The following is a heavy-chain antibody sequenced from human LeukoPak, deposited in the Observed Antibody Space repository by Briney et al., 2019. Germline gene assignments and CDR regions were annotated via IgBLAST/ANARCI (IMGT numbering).Heavy chain of an antibody. J-gene: IGHJ4*02. D-gene: IGHD1-26*01. CDR2: ISSSSSTI. Sequence: GGSLRLSCAASGFTFSSYSMNWVRQAPGKGLEWVSYISSSSSTIYYADSVKGRFTISRDNAKNSLYLQMNSLRAEDTAVYYCARDQSGSYFGGLFDYWGQGTLVTVSS. V-gene: IGHV3-48*01. CDR3: ARDQSGSYFGGLFDY. CDR1: GFTFSSYS.